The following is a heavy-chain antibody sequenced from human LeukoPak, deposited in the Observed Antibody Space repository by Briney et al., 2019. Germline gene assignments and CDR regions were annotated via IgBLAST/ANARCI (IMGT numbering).Heavy chain of an antibody. J-gene: IGHJ4*02. CDR3: ARRTREVGFDY. V-gene: IGHV4-39*01. D-gene: IGHD2-2*01. CDR2: IYYSGST. Sequence: SETLSPTCTASGGSISSTSYYWGWIRQPPGKGLEWIGNIYYSGSTYYNPSLKSRVTISVDTSKNQFSLKLSSVTAADTAVYYCARRTREVGFDYWGQGTLVTVSS. CDR1: GGSISSTSYY.